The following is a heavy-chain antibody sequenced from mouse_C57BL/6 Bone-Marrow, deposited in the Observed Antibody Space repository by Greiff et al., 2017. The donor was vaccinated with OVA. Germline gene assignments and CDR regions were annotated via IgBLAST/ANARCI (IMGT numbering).Heavy chain of an antibody. CDR3: AKKAYYYGSSYVEYAMDY. D-gene: IGHD1-1*01. Sequence: VQLQQSGPGLVQPSQSLSITCTVSGFSLTSYGVHWVRQSPGKGLEWLGVIWRGGSTDYNAAFMSRLSITKDNSKSQVFFKMNSLQADDTAIYYCAKKAYYYGSSYVEYAMDYWGQGTSVTVSS. J-gene: IGHJ4*01. CDR1: GFSLTSYG. V-gene: IGHV2-5*01. CDR2: IWRGGST.